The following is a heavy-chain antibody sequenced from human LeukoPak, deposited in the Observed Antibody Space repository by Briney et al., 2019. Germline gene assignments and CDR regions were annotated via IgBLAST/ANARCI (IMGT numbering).Heavy chain of an antibody. CDR1: GFTFSIYA. D-gene: IGHD3-22*01. CDR3: ARDRPNYYGANGHYYRRDGDY. J-gene: IGHJ4*02. V-gene: IGHV3-23*01. Sequence: GGSLRLSCAASGFTFSIYAMSWVRQAPGRGLEWVSSITSSGETTYYAGSVKGQFTISRDNSKNTVYLQMNSLRAEDTAVYYCARDRPNYYGANGHYYRRDGDYWGQGTLVTVSS. CDR2: ITSSGETT.